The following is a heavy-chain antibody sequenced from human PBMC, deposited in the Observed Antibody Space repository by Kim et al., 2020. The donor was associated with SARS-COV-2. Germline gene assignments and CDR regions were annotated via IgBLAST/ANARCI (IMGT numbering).Heavy chain of an antibody. D-gene: IGHD3-10*01. V-gene: IGHV4-59*13. CDR2: IYYSGST. CDR3: ARGPWFGIIGYGMDV. CDR1: GGSISSYY. Sequence: SETLSLTCTVSGGSISSYYWSWIRQPPGKGLEWIGYIYYSGSTNYNPSLKSRVTISVDTSKNQFSLKLSSVTAADTAVYYCARGPWFGIIGYGMDVWGQGTTVTVSS. J-gene: IGHJ6*02.